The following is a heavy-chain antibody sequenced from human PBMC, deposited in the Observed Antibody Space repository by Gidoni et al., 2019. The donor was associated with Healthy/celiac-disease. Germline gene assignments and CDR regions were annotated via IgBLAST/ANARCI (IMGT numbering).Heavy chain of an antibody. D-gene: IGHD6-13*01. V-gene: IGHV2-26*01. J-gene: IGHJ4*02. CDR1: GFSLRNARMG. CDR3: ARDIAAAGFDY. Sequence: QVTLKESGPVLVKPTETLTLTCTVSGFSLRNARMGVSWIRKHPGKALEWLAHIFSNDEKSYSTSLKSRLTISKDTSKIQVVLTMTNMDPVDTATYYCARDIAAAGFDYWGQGTLVTVSS. CDR2: IFSNDEK.